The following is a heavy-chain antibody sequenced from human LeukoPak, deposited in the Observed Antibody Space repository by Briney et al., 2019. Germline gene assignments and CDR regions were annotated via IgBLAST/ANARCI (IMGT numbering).Heavy chain of an antibody. CDR3: AREVAVAGTGGKSCMDV. CDR2: INPNSGGT. J-gene: IGHJ6*03. Sequence: ASVKVSCKASGYTFTGYYMHWVRQAPGQGLEWMGWINPNSGGTNYAQKFQGRVTMTRDTSISTAYMELSRLRSDDTAVYYCAREVAVAGTGGKSCMDVWGKGTTVTVSS. CDR1: GYTFTGYY. D-gene: IGHD6-19*01. V-gene: IGHV1-2*02.